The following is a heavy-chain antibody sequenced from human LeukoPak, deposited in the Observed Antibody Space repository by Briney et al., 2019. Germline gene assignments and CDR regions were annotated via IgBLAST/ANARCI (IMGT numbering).Heavy chain of an antibody. D-gene: IGHD1-14*01. CDR3: ARVLGGGASEGDY. CDR2: ISSSGSSI. Sequence: LPGGSLRLSCAASGFIFSTYEMNWVRQAPGKGLEWISYISSSGSSIHYADSVKGRFIISRNNDKNSMYLQMSSLTEEDTAVYYCARVLGGGASEGDYWGQGTLVTVSS. CDR1: GFIFSTYE. J-gene: IGHJ4*02. V-gene: IGHV3-48*03.